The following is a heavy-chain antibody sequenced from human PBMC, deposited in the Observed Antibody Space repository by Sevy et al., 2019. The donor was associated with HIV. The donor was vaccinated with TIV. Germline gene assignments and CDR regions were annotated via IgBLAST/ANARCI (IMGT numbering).Heavy chain of an antibody. J-gene: IGHJ4*02. V-gene: IGHV4-30-2*01. CDR3: ARISSSLYFDY. CDR1: GGSISSGGYS. D-gene: IGHD6-13*01. CDR2: IYHSGST. Sequence: SETLSLTCAVSGGSISSGGYSWSWIRQPPGKGLEWIGYIYHSGSTYYNPSLQSRVTISVDRSKNQFSLKLSSVTAADTAVYYCARISSSLYFDYWGQGTLVTVSS.